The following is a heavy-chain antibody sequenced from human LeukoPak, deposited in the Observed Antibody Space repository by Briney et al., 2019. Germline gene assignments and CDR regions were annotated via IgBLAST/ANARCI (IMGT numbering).Heavy chain of an antibody. J-gene: IGHJ4*02. D-gene: IGHD3-22*01. CDR1: GYSFNNYW. Sequence: GESLKISCKGSGYSFNNYWIGWVRQMPGKGLEWMGIIYPGDSDTTYSPSFQGQVTISADKSISTAYLQWSSLKASDTAMYYCARKAYYYGSTGYPDYWGQGTLVTVPS. CDR3: ARKAYYYGSTGYPDY. V-gene: IGHV5-51*01. CDR2: IYPGDSDT.